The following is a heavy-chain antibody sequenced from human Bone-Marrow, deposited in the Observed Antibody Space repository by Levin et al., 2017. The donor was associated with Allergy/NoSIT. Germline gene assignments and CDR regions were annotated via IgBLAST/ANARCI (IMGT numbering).Heavy chain of an antibody. D-gene: IGHD3-9*01. CDR1: GGSISSYY. CDR3: ARGRTYYDILTGGSHEYNWFDP. V-gene: IGHV4-59*01. Sequence: SETLSLTCTVSGGSISSYYWSWIRQPPGKGLEWIGYIYYSGSTNYNPSLKSRVTISVDTSKNQFSLKLSSVTAADTAVYYCARGRTYYDILTGGSHEYNWFDPWGQGTLVTVSS. CDR2: IYYSGST. J-gene: IGHJ5*02.